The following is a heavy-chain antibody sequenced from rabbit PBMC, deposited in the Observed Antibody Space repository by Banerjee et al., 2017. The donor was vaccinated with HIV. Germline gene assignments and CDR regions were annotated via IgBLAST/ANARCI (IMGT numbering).Heavy chain of an antibody. D-gene: IGHD4-2*01. V-gene: IGHV1S45*01. J-gene: IGHJ4*01. Sequence: QEQLEESGGDLVQPEGSLTLTCTASGFSFSSNYYMCWVRQAPGKGLEWIACIYAGSGGSTCYASCAKGRITSSKTSSTTVTLQMTRLTAADTATYFCARDQTVAGGGDAVFHFNLWGPGTLVTVS. CDR1: GFSFSSNYY. CDR2: IYAGSGGST. CDR3: ARDQTVAGGGDAVFHFNL.